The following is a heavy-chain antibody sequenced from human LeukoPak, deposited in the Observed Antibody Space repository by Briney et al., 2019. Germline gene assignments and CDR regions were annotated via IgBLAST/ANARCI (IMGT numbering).Heavy chain of an antibody. J-gene: IGHJ4*02. CDR3: ARTYSKYFSNSEFDN. V-gene: IGHV1-18*01. Sequence: EASVKVFCKASGYTFTNYGITWVRQAPGQGLEWMGWISAYSGQTDYAQNVQGRVTMTTDTSTSTGYMELRGLRSDDTAVYYCARTYSKYFSNSEFDNWGQGTLVTVSS. CDR2: ISAYSGQT. CDR1: GYTFTNYG. D-gene: IGHD2/OR15-2a*01.